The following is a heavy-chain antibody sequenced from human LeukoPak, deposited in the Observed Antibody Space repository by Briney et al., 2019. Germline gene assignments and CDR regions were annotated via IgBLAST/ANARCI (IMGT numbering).Heavy chain of an antibody. V-gene: IGHV1-2*06. D-gene: IGHD3-10*01. CDR3: ARVYYGSGSKPHLDY. Sequence: ASVKVSCKASGYTFTGYYMHWVRQAPGQGLEWMGRINPNSGGTNYAQKFQGRVTMTRDTSISTAYMGLSRLRSDDTAVYYCARVYYGSGSKPHLDYWGQGTLVTVSS. CDR2: INPNSGGT. CDR1: GYTFTGYY. J-gene: IGHJ4*02.